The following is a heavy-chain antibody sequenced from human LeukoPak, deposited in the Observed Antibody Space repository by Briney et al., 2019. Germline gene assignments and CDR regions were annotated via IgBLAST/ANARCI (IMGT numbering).Heavy chain of an antibody. CDR2: IYPGDSAT. D-gene: IGHD2-21*02. J-gene: IGHJ5*02. Sequence: GESLKISCKGSGYSFTNYWIGWVRQMPGKGLELMGVIYPGDSATRYSPSFQGQVAISVDKSIRTADLQWSSLKASDIAMYYCARLPYCGGDCYPNWFDTWGQGTLVTVSS. CDR3: ARLPYCGGDCYPNWFDT. V-gene: IGHV5-51*01. CDR1: GYSFTNYW.